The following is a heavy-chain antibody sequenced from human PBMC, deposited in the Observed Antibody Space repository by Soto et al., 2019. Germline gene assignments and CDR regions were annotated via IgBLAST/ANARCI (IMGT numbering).Heavy chain of an antibody. Sequence: PSETLSLTCTVSGGSISSGGYYWSWIRQHPGKGLEWIGYIYYSGSTYYNPSLKSRVTISVDTSKNQFSLKLSSVTAADTAVYYCERATTGAAILYYFDYWGQGTLVTVSS. V-gene: IGHV4-31*03. CDR2: IYYSGST. CDR3: ERATTGAAILYYFDY. J-gene: IGHJ4*02. CDR1: GGSISSGGYY. D-gene: IGHD1-1*01.